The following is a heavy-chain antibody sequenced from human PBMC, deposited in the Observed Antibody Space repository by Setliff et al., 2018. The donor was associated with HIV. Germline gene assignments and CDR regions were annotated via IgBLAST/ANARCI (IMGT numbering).Heavy chain of an antibody. V-gene: IGHV1-69-2*01. CDR1: GYTFSGHY. Sequence: ASVKVSCKVSGYTFSGHYMHWLRQAPGKGPEWMGLIDPEDGVTKYAERFRGRVTITADTSIDTSYIELTRLGSDDTAVYYCARVLAGLNWFDPWGQGTLVTVSS. CDR2: IDPEDGVT. D-gene: IGHD2-15*01. CDR3: ARVLAGLNWFDP. J-gene: IGHJ5*02.